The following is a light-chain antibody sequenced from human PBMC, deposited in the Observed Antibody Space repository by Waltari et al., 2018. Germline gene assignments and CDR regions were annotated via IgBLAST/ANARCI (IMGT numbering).Light chain of an antibody. CDR2: DTS. V-gene: IGKV3-11*01. J-gene: IGKJ4*01. CDR3: QQRRNWPRLFT. CDR1: KSVSSY. Sequence: EIVLTQSPATLSLSPGERATLSCRGSKSVSSYLAWYQQKPGQTPRLLIYDTSFRAAGIPDRFSGRGSGTDFTLTISSVEPEDSAVYYCQQRRNWPRLFTFGGGTKVEIK.